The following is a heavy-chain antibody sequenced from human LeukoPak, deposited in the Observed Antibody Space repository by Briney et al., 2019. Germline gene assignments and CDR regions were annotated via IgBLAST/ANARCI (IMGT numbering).Heavy chain of an antibody. V-gene: IGHV4-31*03. CDR3: ARSDLGLPIDY. D-gene: IGHD7-27*01. CDR2: IYHTGST. J-gene: IGHJ4*02. CDR1: GGSISSGGYY. Sequence: PSETLSLTCTVSGGSISSGGYYWSWIRQLPGKGLEWIGYIYHTGSTYYNPSLKSRGIISVGTSNNEFSLRLSSVTAADTAVYYCARSDLGLPIDYWGQGTLVTVSS.